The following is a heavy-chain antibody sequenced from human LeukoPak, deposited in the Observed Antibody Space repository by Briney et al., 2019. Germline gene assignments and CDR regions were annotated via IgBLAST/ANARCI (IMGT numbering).Heavy chain of an antibody. CDR1: GGTFSSYA. Sequence: ASVKVSCKASGGTFSSYAISWVRQAPGQGREWMGRIIPILGIANYAQKFQGRVTITADKSTSTAYMELSSLRSEDTAVYYCAVTYSSGYYYTSAHDAFDIWGQGTMVTVSS. J-gene: IGHJ3*02. V-gene: IGHV1-69*04. CDR3: AVTYSSGYYYTSAHDAFDI. D-gene: IGHD3-22*01. CDR2: IIPILGIA.